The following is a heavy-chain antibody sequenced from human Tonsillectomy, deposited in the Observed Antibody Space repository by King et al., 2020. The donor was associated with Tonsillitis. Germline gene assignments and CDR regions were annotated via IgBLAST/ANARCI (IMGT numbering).Heavy chain of an antibody. CDR1: GFTFSDYY. Sequence: VQLVESGGGLVQPGGSLRLSCAASGFTFSDYYIDWVRQAPGRGLEWVGRSRNKAESYSTEYAASVKGRFTISRDDSKNSLYLQMNSLTTEDTAVYYCARAYCSGGSCYAGGYWGQGTLVTVSS. D-gene: IGHD2-15*01. J-gene: IGHJ4*02. CDR2: SRNKAESYST. V-gene: IGHV3-72*01. CDR3: ARAYCSGGSCYAGGY.